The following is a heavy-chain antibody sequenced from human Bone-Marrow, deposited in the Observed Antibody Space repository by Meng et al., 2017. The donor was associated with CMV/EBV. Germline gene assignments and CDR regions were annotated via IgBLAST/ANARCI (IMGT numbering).Heavy chain of an antibody. CDR1: GFTFSNAW. CDR2: IKSKTDGETA. D-gene: IGHD1-1*01. V-gene: IGHV3-15*01. CDR3: IWNDLGDY. J-gene: IGHJ4*02. Sequence: EVQVVESGGDSVKPGGSIRLSCAGSGFTFSNAWMSWVRQAPGKGLEWVGRIKSKTDGETADYNAPVKGRFTISRDDSKNTLYLQMNSLKTEDTAIYYCIWNDLGDYWGQGTLVTVSS.